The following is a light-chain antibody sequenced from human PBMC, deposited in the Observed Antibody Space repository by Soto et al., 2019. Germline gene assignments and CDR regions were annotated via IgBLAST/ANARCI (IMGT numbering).Light chain of an antibody. J-gene: IGKJ1*01. CDR3: QQYGSSGT. CDR2: DAS. V-gene: IGKV3-20*01. CDR1: QSVSSY. Sequence: EIVLTQSPATLSLSPGERAALSFRASQSVSSYFAWYQQKPGQAPRLLIYDASNRATGIPDRFSGSGSGTDFTLTISRLEPEDFAVYYCQQYGSSGTFGQGTKVDIK.